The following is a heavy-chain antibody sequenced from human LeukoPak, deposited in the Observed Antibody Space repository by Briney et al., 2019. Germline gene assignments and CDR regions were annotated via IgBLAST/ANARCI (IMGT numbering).Heavy chain of an antibody. CDR3: AKGGCSSTSCSPDY. D-gene: IGHD2-2*01. Sequence: PGRSLRLSCAASGFTFGDYAMHWVRHAPGKGLEWVSGISWNSGSIGYADSVKGRFTISRDNAKNSLYLQMNSLRAEDMALYYCAKGGCSSTSCSPDYWGQGTLVTVSS. V-gene: IGHV3-9*03. J-gene: IGHJ4*02. CDR1: GFTFGDYA. CDR2: ISWNSGSI.